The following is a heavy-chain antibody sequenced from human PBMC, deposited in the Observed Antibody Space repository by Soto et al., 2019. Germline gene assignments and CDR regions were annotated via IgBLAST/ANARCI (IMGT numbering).Heavy chain of an antibody. D-gene: IGHD4-17*01. J-gene: IGHJ4*02. CDR1: GFTCSSYA. CDR2: ISGSGGST. CDR3: AKGEHYGDENYFDY. V-gene: IGHV3-23*01. Sequence: PGGSLRLSCAASGFTCSSYAMSWVRQAPGQGLEWVSAISGSGGSTYYADSVKGRFTISRDNSKNTLYLQMNSLRAEDTAVYYCAKGEHYGDENYFDYWGQGTLVTVSS.